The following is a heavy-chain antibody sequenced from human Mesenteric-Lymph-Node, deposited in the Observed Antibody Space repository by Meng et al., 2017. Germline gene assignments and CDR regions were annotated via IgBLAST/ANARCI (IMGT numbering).Heavy chain of an antibody. CDR2: TYYRSKWYN. CDR1: GDSVSSNSAA. Sequence: SETLSLTCAISGDSVSSNSAAWNWIRQSPSRGLEWLGRTYYRSKWYNDYAVSVKSRITINPDTPKNQFSLQLNSVTPEDTAVYYCARDPLYYYGSGSHRFDPWGQGTLVTVSS. J-gene: IGHJ5*02. CDR3: ARDPLYYYGSGSHRFDP. D-gene: IGHD3-10*01. V-gene: IGHV6-1*01.